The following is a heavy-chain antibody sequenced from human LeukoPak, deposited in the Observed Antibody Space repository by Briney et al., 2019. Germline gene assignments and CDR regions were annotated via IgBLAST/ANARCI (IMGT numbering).Heavy chain of an antibody. Sequence: GGSLRLSCAASGFTFSGYVMSWVRQAPGKGLEWVSGISGSGGRTYYADSVKGRFTISRDNSKNTLYLQMNSLRAEDTAVYYCAKAVLLWFGEPAHFDYWGQGTLVTVSS. CDR2: ISGSGGRT. V-gene: IGHV3-23*01. D-gene: IGHD3-10*01. CDR1: GFTFSGYV. J-gene: IGHJ4*02. CDR3: AKAVLLWFGEPAHFDY.